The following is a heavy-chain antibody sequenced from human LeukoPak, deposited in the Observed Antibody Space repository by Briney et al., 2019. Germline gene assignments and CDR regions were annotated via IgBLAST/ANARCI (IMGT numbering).Heavy chain of an antibody. D-gene: IGHD3-9*01. Sequence: GGSLRLSCAASGFTFSNSAMSWVRQAPGKGLEWVSTLSGSGITTYYADSVKGRFTISRDNSKNTLYLQMNSLRAEDTAVYYCARDYHYDILTGYYLGENDYWGQGTLVTVSS. J-gene: IGHJ4*02. V-gene: IGHV3-23*01. CDR2: LSGSGITT. CDR3: ARDYHYDILTGYYLGENDY. CDR1: GFTFSNSA.